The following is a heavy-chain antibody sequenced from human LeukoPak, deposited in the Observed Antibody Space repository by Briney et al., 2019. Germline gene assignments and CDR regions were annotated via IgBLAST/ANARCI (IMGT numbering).Heavy chain of an antibody. Sequence: PSETLSLTCAVYGGSFSGYYWSWIRQPPGKGLEWIGEINHSGSTNYNPSLKSRVTISVDTSKNQFSLKLSSVTAADTAVYYCARGCVLRFLEWLLDYWGQGTPVTVSS. D-gene: IGHD3-3*01. V-gene: IGHV4-34*01. CDR2: INHSGST. J-gene: IGHJ4*02. CDR3: ARGCVLRFLEWLLDY. CDR1: GGSFSGYY.